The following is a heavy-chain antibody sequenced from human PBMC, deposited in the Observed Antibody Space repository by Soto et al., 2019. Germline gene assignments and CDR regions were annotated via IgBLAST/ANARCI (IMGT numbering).Heavy chain of an antibody. CDR1: GFTFTSSA. CDR2: IVVGSVNT. J-gene: IGHJ4*02. CDR3: AAERIAAAGDYFDY. D-gene: IGHD6-13*01. Sequence: SVKVSCKASGFTFTSSAVQWVRQARGQRLEWIGWIVVGSVNTNYAQKFQERVTITRDMSTSTAYMELSSLRSEDTAVYYCAAERIAAAGDYFDYWGQGTLVTVSS. V-gene: IGHV1-58*01.